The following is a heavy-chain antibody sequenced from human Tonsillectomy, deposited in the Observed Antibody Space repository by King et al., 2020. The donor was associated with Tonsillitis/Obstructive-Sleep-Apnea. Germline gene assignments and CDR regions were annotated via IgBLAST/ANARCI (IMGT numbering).Heavy chain of an antibody. CDR3: AKGGPSFCSHSSCYLDV. J-gene: IGHJ6*04. V-gene: IGHV3-9*01. CDR2: ISWNSGNV. CDR1: GFTFDDYA. Sequence: VQLVESGGGLVQPGRSLRLSCAASGFTFDDYAMHWVRQGPGKGLEWVSGISWNSGNVAYAESVKGRFTISRDKAKNSLYLQKNSLGAEDTALYFCAKGGPSFCSHSSCYLDVWGKGTTVTVSS. D-gene: IGHD2-15*01.